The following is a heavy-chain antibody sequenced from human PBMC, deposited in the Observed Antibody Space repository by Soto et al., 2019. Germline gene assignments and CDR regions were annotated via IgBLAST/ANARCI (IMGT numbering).Heavy chain of an antibody. CDR1: GFTFSSYW. D-gene: IGHD2-15*01. CDR2: INSDGSST. CDR3: ARGYCSGGSCYSVVRAFDI. Sequence: GGSLRLSCAASGFTFSSYWMHWVRQAPGKGLVWVSRINSDGSSTSYADSVKGRFTISRDNAKNTLYLQMNSLRAEDTAVYYCARGYCSGGSCYSVVRAFDIWGQETMVTV. V-gene: IGHV3-74*01. J-gene: IGHJ3*02.